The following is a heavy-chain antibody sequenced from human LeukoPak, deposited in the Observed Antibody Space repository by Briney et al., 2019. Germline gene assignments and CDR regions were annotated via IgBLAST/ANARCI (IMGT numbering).Heavy chain of an antibody. CDR1: GFTFSGSA. CDR3: TRYYYDGSGYYYLFDY. Sequence: GGSLRLSCAASGFTFSGSAMHWVRQASGKGLEWVGRIRSKTNSYATAYAASVKGRFTISRDDSKNTAYLQMNSLKTEDTAVYYCTRYYYDGSGYYYLFDYWGQGTLVTVFS. J-gene: IGHJ4*02. D-gene: IGHD3-22*01. CDR2: IRSKTNSYAT. V-gene: IGHV3-73*01.